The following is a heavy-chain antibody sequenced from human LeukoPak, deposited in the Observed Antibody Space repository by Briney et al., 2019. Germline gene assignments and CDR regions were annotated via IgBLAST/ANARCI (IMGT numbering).Heavy chain of an antibody. Sequence: SGGSLRLSCAASGFTFSAYGIHWVRQAPGKGLEWVAFIRSDGSIEYYADSVKGRFTISRDNAKGTLYLQMNSLRAEDAALYYCAKDQPEAYFDYWDQGTLVTVSS. J-gene: IGHJ4*02. D-gene: IGHD1-14*01. V-gene: IGHV3-30*02. CDR1: GFTFSAYG. CDR3: AKDQPEAYFDY. CDR2: IRSDGSIE.